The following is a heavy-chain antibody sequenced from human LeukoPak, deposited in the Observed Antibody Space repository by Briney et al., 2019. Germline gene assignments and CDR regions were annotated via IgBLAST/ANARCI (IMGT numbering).Heavy chain of an antibody. Sequence: GGSLRLSCAASGFTFSSYAMHWVRQAPGKGLEYVSAISSNGGSTYYANSVKGRFTISRDNSKNTLYLQMGSLRAEDMAVYYCARDEGGPFDYWGQGTRVTVSS. CDR1: GFTFSSYA. CDR2: ISSNGGST. D-gene: IGHD3-16*01. V-gene: IGHV3-64*01. J-gene: IGHJ4*02. CDR3: ARDEGGPFDY.